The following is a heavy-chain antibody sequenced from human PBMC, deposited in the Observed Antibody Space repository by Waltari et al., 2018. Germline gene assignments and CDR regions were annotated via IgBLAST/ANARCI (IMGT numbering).Heavy chain of an antibody. D-gene: IGHD3-10*01. V-gene: IGHV3-48*01. CDR3: ARTHVTSWRFYNGF. CDR1: GFTFRDYG. J-gene: IGHJ4*02. CDR2: LSSTSNTL. Sequence: EVQLVESGGALVQPGGALRLSCAASGFTFRDYGMNWVRQAPGKGLECVSYLSSTSNTLQYEDSVKGGFTISRDNCQNSLDLRGGSLSGDETALYDCARTHVTSWRFYNGFWCQGSLVTGSS.